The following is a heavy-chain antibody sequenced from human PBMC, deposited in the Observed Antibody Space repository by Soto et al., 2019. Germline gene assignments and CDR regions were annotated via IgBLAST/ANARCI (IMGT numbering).Heavy chain of an antibody. CDR3: AKDRGDNAGYPAFDI. CDR1: GFTLSSYD. CDR2: IRGSGGAT. Sequence: EVQLLESGGGLVXPGGSXXXXXAASGFTLSSYDMGWVRQAPGKALEWISLIRGSGGATFYADSVEGRLTISRDISKNTLYLQMNSLRAEDSAVYYCAKDRGDNAGYPAFDIWGQGTMVTVSS. J-gene: IGHJ3*02. V-gene: IGHV3-23*01. D-gene: IGHD3-9*01.